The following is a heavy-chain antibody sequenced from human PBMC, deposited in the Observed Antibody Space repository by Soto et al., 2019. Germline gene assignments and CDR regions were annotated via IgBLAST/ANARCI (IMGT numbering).Heavy chain of an antibody. CDR2: IFYSGDT. CDR3: ARFGTSPNGNWFDP. V-gene: IGHV4-61*01. D-gene: IGHD3-10*01. J-gene: IGHJ5*02. CDR1: GGSVSSGPYY. Sequence: PSETLSLTCTVSGGSVSSGPYYWNWIRQPPGKGLEWIGHIFYSGDTKYNPSLKNRVTISVDTSKSQFSLRLSSVTAADTAVYYCARFGTSPNGNWFDPWGQGTLVTVS.